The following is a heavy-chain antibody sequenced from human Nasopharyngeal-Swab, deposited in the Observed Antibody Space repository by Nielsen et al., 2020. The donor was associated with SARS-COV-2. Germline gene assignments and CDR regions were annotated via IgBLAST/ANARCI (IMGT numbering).Heavy chain of an antibody. CDR3: ARESVLRYFDWEYYYYGMDV. CDR2: ICYSGSS. Sequence: REAPGKGLAWFGSICYSGSSNYNPSHKSRVTISVDTSKNQFSLKLSSVTAADTAVYYCARESVLRYFDWEYYYYGMDVWGQGTTVTVSS. J-gene: IGHJ6*02. V-gene: IGHV4-39*02. D-gene: IGHD3-9*01.